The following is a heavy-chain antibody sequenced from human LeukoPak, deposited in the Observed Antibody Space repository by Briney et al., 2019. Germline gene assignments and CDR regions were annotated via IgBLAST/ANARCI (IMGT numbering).Heavy chain of an antibody. CDR1: GFPFSSHG. V-gene: IGHV3-23*01. Sequence: GGSLRLSCAGSGFPFSSHGMSWVRQAPGKGLEWVSGISPGGPTYYADSVKGRLSISRDDSKNTLYLQMKNLRAEDTAVYYCAKDGAWLRFDDWGQGILVSVSS. CDR2: ISPGGPT. J-gene: IGHJ4*02. D-gene: IGHD5-12*01. CDR3: AKDGAWLRFDD.